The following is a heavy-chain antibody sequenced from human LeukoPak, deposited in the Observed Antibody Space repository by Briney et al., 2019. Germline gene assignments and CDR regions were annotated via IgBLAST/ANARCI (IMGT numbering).Heavy chain of an antibody. V-gene: IGHV4-39*01. CDR3: ARTQLWFGEAYFDY. Sequence: SETLSLTCTVSGGSISSSSYYWGWIRQPPGKGLEWIGSIYYSGSTYYNPSLKSRVTISVDTSKNQFSLKLSSVTAADTAVYYCARTQLWFGEAYFDYRGQGTLVTVSS. CDR1: GGSISSSSYY. J-gene: IGHJ4*02. D-gene: IGHD3-10*01. CDR2: IYYSGST.